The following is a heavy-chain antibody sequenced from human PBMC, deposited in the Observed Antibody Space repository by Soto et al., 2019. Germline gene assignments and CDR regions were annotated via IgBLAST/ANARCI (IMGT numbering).Heavy chain of an antibody. CDR1: GGSMSSYY. D-gene: IGHD3-3*01. CDR2: VYSSGGT. Sequence: SETLSLTCSVSGGSMSSYYWTWIRQPAGKGLEWIGRVYSSGGTHYNSSLKSRVTISLDTSKNQFPLRLISVTAADTAVYYCARGQRFSDWFDPWGQGTLVTVSS. V-gene: IGHV4-4*07. CDR3: ARGQRFSDWFDP. J-gene: IGHJ5*02.